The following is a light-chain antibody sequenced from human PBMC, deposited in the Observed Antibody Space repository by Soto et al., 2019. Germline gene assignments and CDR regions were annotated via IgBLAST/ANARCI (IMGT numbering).Light chain of an antibody. Sequence: DIQMTQSPSSLSASVGDRVTLTCQASQNINNYLNWYQQKLGKAPKLLIYAASSLQSGVPSRFSGSGSGTDFTLTISSLQPEDFATYYCQQTASTPLTFGGGTKV. CDR1: QNINNY. J-gene: IGKJ4*01. CDR2: AAS. CDR3: QQTASTPLT. V-gene: IGKV1-39*01.